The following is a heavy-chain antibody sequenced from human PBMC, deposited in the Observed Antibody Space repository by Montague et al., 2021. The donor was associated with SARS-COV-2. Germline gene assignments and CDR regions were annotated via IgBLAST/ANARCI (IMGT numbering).Heavy chain of an antibody. CDR1: GGSFGGYY. V-gene: IGHV4-34*01. CDR2: IRHYGSP. CDR3: VRGGYGGGSSD. J-gene: IGHJ1*01. Sequence: SETLSLTCGVYGGSFGGYYWTWIRQTPGKGLEWIGEIRHYGSPNYNPSVNTSLTSRVTMSIDTSKNQFSLRLTSVSAADTAVYYCVRGGYGGGSSDWGQGTLVTVSS. D-gene: IGHD4-23*01.